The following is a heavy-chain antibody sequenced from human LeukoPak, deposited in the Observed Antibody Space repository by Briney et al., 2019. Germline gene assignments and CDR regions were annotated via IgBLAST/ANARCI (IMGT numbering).Heavy chain of an antibody. Sequence: GGSLRLSCAATGFTFSDYWLSWVRQAPEMGLEWVANIKQDGSEKYYVDSVMGRFTISRDNAKNSLYLQMNSLRAEDTAVYYCARVVGATKRGAYYFDYWGQGTLVTVSS. CDR3: ARVVGATKRGAYYFDY. CDR1: GFTFSDYW. V-gene: IGHV3-7*01. CDR2: IKQDGSEK. J-gene: IGHJ4*02. D-gene: IGHD1-26*01.